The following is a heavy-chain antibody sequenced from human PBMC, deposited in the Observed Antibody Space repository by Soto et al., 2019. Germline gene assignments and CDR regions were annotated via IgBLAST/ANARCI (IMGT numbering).Heavy chain of an antibody. CDR1: GYTFTSYA. J-gene: IGHJ5*02. Sequence: QVQLVQAGAEVKKPGASVKVSCKASGYTFTSYAMHWVRQAPGQRLEWMGWINAGNGNTKYSQKFQGRVTITRDTSASTAYMALSSLRSEDTAVYYCARDGQWLVHWFDPWGQGTLVTVSS. V-gene: IGHV1-3*01. CDR2: INAGNGNT. D-gene: IGHD6-19*01. CDR3: ARDGQWLVHWFDP.